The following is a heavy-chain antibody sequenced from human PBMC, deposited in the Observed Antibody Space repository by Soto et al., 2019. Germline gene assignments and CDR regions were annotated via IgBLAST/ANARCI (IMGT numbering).Heavy chain of an antibody. CDR2: FFFSGSI. J-gene: IGHJ6*02. D-gene: IGHD3-22*01. Sequence: SETLSLTCTVSGGSISSSSYYWGWIRQPPGKGLECIGSFFFSGSIYYNPSLKSRVPISVDTSNNQFSLKLSSLTAADTAVYYCARHRYDSSGYYYDRHYYGMDVWGQGTTVTVSS. V-gene: IGHV4-39*01. CDR3: ARHRYDSSGYYYDRHYYGMDV. CDR1: GGSISSSSYY.